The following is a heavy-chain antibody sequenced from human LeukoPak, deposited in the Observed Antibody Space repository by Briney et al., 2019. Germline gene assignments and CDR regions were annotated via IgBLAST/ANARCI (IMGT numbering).Heavy chain of an antibody. CDR1: GFTFSSYA. J-gene: IGHJ4*02. Sequence: GGSLRLSCAASGFTFSSYAMSWVRQAPGKGLEWVSAISGSGGSTYYADSVKGRFTISRDNAKNTLYLQMNSLRAEDTAVYYCARVTSVTGTIFDYWGQGTLVTVSS. D-gene: IGHD1-7*01. V-gene: IGHV3-23*01. CDR2: ISGSGGST. CDR3: ARVTSVTGTIFDY.